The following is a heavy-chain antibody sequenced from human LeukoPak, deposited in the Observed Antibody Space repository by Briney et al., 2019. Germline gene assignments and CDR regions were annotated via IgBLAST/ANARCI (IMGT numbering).Heavy chain of an antibody. CDR3: TKANIPYNFYFNY. Sequence: GGSLRLSCAASGFTFSSYWMHWVRQAPGKGLEWVSLISGDGGSTYYADSVKGRFNISRDNSKNSLYLQMNSLRTEDTALNYCTKANIPYNFYFNYWGHGTLVTVSS. J-gene: IGHJ4*01. CDR1: GFTFSSYW. CDR2: ISGDGGST. V-gene: IGHV3-43*02. D-gene: IGHD1-1*01.